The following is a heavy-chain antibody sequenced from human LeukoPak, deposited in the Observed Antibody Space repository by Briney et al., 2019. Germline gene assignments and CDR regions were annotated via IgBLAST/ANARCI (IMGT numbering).Heavy chain of an antibody. CDR3: ARDRSTVTAWVDY. Sequence: GGSLRLSCAASGFTFSTSDMHWVRQTPGKGLEWVSAIGTVGDTYYPGSVKGRFTISRENAKNSLYLQMNSLRAEDTAIYYCARDRSTVTAWVDYWGEGTLVTVSS. CDR1: GFTFSTSD. V-gene: IGHV3-13*01. D-gene: IGHD4-17*01. J-gene: IGHJ4*02. CDR2: IGTVGDT.